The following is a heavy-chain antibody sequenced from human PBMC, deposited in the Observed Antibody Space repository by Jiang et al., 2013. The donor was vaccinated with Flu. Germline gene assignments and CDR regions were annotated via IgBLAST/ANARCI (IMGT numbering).Heavy chain of an antibody. CDR3: TRGGVGVDV. D-gene: IGHD3-10*01. CDR2: IRSKAYGGTT. V-gene: IGHV3-49*04. J-gene: IGHJ6*02. CDR1: GFTFGDYA. Sequence: QLVESGGGLVQPGRSLRLSCTASGFTFGDYAMSWVRQAPGKGLEWVGFIRSKAYGGTTEYAASVKGRFTISRDDSKSIAYLQMNSLKTEDTAVYYCTRGGVGVDVWGQGTTVTVSS.